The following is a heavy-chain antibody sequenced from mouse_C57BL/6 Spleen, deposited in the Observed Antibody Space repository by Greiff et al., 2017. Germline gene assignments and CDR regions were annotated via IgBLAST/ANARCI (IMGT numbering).Heavy chain of an antibody. V-gene: IGHV3-6*01. CDR3: AGTWYFDV. CDR2: ISYDGSN. D-gene: IGHD4-1*01. Sequence: EVQLQQSGPGLVKPSQSLSLTCSVTGYSITSGYYWNWIRQFPGNKLEWMGYISYDGSNNYNPSLQNRISITRDTAKNQFFLKLNSVTTEDTATYYCAGTWYFDVWGTGTTVTVSS. CDR1: GYSITSGYY. J-gene: IGHJ1*03.